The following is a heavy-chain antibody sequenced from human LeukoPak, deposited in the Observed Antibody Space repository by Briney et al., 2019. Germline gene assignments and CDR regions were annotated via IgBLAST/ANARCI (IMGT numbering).Heavy chain of an antibody. J-gene: IGHJ4*02. D-gene: IGHD6-13*01. CDR3: AKTRPLDSSSWSHGDY. Sequence: GGSLRLSCAASGFTFSSYAMSWVRQAPGKGLEWVSAISGSGDSTYYGDSVKGRFTISRDNSRNTLYLQMNSLRAEDTAVYYCAKTRPLDSSSWSHGDYWGQGTLVTVSS. CDR2: ISGSGDST. CDR1: GFTFSSYA. V-gene: IGHV3-23*01.